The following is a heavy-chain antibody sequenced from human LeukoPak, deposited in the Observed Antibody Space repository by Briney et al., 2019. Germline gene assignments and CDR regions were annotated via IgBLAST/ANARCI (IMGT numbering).Heavy chain of an antibody. J-gene: IGHJ6*02. CDR2: MNPNTGNT. V-gene: IGHV1-8*01. CDR1: GHTFTSYD. D-gene: IGHD2-21*02. CDR3: ASAYCGGDCHRANYYYGMDV. Sequence: ASPTLSCTASGHTFTSYDTNWTRKATGQGLEWMGWMNPNTGNTGYAQKFQGRVTITRTITISTAYMELSSLRSEDTAVYYCASAYCGGDCHRANYYYGMDVWGQGTTVTVSS.